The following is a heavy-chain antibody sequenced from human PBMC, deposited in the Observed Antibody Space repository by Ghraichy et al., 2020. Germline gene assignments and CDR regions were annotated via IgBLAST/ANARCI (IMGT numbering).Heavy chain of an antibody. V-gene: IGHV4-34*01. CDR2: INHSGST. Sequence: SETLSLTCAVYGGSFSGYYWSWIRQPPGKGLEWIGEINHSGSTNYNPSLTSRVTISVDTSKNQFSLKLSSVTAADTAVYYCARARENIAAAGTSWFDPWGQGTLVTVSS. D-gene: IGHD6-13*01. CDR3: ARARENIAAAGTSWFDP. CDR1: GGSFSGYY. J-gene: IGHJ5*02.